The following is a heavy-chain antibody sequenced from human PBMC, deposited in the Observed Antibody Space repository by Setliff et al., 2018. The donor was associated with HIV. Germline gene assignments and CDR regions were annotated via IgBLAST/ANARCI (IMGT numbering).Heavy chain of an antibody. J-gene: IGHJ5*02. CDR3: ARDLLLWPLTGNWFDP. Sequence: PSETLSLTCTVSGYSISSGYYWGWIRQPPGKGLEWIGSIYHSGSTYYNPPLKSRVTISVDTSKNQFSLKLSSVTAADTAVYYCARDLLLWPLTGNWFDPWGQGTLVTVSS. CDR2: IYHSGST. D-gene: IGHD3-10*01. CDR1: GYSISSGYY. V-gene: IGHV4-38-2*02.